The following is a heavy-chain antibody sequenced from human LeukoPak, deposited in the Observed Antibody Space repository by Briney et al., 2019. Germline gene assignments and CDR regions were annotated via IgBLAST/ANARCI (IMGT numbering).Heavy chain of an antibody. Sequence: GASVKVSCKASGYTFTSYGISWVRQARGQGLEWMGWISAYNGNTNYAQKLQGRVTMTTDTSTSTAYMELRSLRSDDTAVYYCARAVIAVAGTYYYYGMDVWGQGTTVTVSS. CDR1: GYTFTSYG. J-gene: IGHJ6*02. V-gene: IGHV1-18*01. CDR3: ARAVIAVAGTYYYYGMDV. D-gene: IGHD6-19*01. CDR2: ISAYNGNT.